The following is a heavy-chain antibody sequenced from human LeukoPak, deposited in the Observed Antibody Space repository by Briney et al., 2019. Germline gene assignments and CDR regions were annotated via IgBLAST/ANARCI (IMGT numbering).Heavy chain of an antibody. CDR3: ARIRTGTTYYYAMDV. Sequence: SVKVSYKASGGIFSSHAISWVRQAPGQGLEWMGRIIPRLDIAIYAQMFQGRVTITADKATTTAYMELTSLRSEDTAVYYCARIRTGTTYYYAMDVWGQGTTVTVSS. CDR2: IIPRLDIA. J-gene: IGHJ6*02. D-gene: IGHD1-1*01. CDR1: GGIFSSHA. V-gene: IGHV1-69*04.